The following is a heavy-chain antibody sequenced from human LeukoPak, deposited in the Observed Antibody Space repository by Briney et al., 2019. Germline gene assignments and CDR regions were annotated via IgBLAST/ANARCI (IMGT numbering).Heavy chain of an antibody. CDR2: MNPNSGNT. CDR3: ARTYGDYGTFDY. Sequence: ASVKVSCKASGYTFTSYDINWVRQATGQGLEWMGWMNPNSGNTGYAQKFQGRVTITRNTSISTAYMELSSLRSEDTAVYYCARTYGDYGTFDYWGQGTLVTVSS. D-gene: IGHD4-17*01. J-gene: IGHJ4*02. CDR1: GYTFTSYD. V-gene: IGHV1-8*03.